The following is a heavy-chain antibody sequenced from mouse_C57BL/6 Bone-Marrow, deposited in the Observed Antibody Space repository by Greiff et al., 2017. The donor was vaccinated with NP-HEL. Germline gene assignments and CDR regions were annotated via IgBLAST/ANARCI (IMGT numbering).Heavy chain of an antibody. CDR3: VEGFDY. CDR2: ISSKSNNYAT. Sequence: EVQLVESGGGLVQPKGSLKLSCAASGFSFNTYAMHWVRQAPGQGLEWVARISSKSNNYATYYAVSVKDRFTISRADSESILYLQMNNLKTEDTALYYCVEGFDYWGQGTTLTVSS. V-gene: IGHV10-1*01. CDR1: GFSFNTYA. J-gene: IGHJ2*01.